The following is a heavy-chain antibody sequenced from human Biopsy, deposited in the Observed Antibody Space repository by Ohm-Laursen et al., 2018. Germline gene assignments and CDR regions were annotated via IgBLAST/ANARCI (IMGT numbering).Heavy chain of an antibody. Sequence: ASVKVSCKTTGYTFTDDQIHWVQEAPGQGLEWMGLVNPKKGDTRYAQKFQGRVTMTSDVSVATAYMELTGLTSDDTAVYFCSREQHYYSAWGQGTTVTVSS. J-gene: IGHJ6*02. CDR3: SREQHYYSA. V-gene: IGHV1-2*06. CDR2: VNPKKGDT. CDR1: GYTFTDDQ. D-gene: IGHD2-21*02.